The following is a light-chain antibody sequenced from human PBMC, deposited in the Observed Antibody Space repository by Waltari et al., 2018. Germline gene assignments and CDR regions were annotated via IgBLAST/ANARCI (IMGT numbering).Light chain of an antibody. J-gene: IGKJ1*01. Sequence: DIQMTQSPSTLSASVGDSVAITCRASQSISDWLAWYQQKPGKAPKLLIYKASNLESGVPSRFSGSGSGTEFTLTISSLQPDDFANYYCQHYDSYPWTFGQGTKVEIK. CDR1: QSISDW. CDR3: QHYDSYPWT. V-gene: IGKV1-5*03. CDR2: KAS.